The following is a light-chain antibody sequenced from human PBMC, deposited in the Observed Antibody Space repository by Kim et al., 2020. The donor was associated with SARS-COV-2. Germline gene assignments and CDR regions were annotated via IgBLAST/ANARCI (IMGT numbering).Light chain of an antibody. Sequence: GQRVTISFSGSSANIGSNTVNWYQQRPGAAPKLLIYSNYQRHSGVPDRFSGSKSGTSVSLAISGLQSEDEADYYCAAWDDSLNGPVFGTGTKVTVL. CDR1: SANIGSNT. J-gene: IGLJ1*01. CDR2: SNY. V-gene: IGLV1-44*01. CDR3: AAWDDSLNGPV.